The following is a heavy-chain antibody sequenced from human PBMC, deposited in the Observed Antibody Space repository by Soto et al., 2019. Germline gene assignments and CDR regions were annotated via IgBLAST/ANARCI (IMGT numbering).Heavy chain of an antibody. D-gene: IGHD4-17*01. CDR3: ARELGDYRLGGYYYYGMDV. CDR2: ISYDGSNK. Sequence: GGSLRLSCAASGFTFSSYAMHWVRQAPGKGLEWVAVISYDGSNKYYADSVKGRFTISRDNSKNTLYLQMNSLRAEDTAVYYCARELGDYRLGGYYYYGMDVWGQGTTVTVSS. V-gene: IGHV3-30-3*01. CDR1: GFTFSSYA. J-gene: IGHJ6*02.